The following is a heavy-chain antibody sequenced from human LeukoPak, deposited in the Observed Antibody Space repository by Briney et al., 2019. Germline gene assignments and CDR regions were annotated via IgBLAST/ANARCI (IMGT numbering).Heavy chain of an antibody. J-gene: IGHJ3*02. CDR3: AKEKDGDSDAFDI. CDR1: GFTFNMYG. Sequence: GGSLRLSCIASGFTFNMYGMSWVRQAPGKGLEWVSIISGSADGTYDADSVKGRFTISRDNSKNTLYLQMNSLRAEDTAVYYCAKEKDGDSDAFDIWGQGTMVTVSS. CDR2: ISGSADGT. D-gene: IGHD4-17*01. V-gene: IGHV3-23*01.